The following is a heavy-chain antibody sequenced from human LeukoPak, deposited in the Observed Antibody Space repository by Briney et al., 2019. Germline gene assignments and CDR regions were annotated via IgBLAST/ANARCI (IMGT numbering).Heavy chain of an antibody. J-gene: IGHJ1*01. CDR1: GGSIRSSNW. CDR3: ARAGYSSSWYVGKYFQH. V-gene: IGHV4-4*02. CDR2: IYHSGST. Sequence: SGTLSLTCAVSGGSIRSSNWWSWVRQPPGKGLEWIGEIYHSGSTNYNPSLKSRVTISVDKSKNQFSLKLSSVTAADTAVYYCARAGYSSSWYVGKYFQHWGQGTLVTVSS. D-gene: IGHD6-13*01.